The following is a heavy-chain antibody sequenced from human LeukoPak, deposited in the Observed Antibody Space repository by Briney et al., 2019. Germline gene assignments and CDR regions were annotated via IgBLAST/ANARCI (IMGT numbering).Heavy chain of an antibody. CDR1: GDSVSSNSAA. J-gene: IGHJ6*02. CDR3: ARADYDFWSGPSPNYYYYGMDV. CDR2: TYYRSKWYN. Sequence: SQTLSLTCAISGDSVSSNSAAWNWIRQSPSRGLEWLGRTYYRSKWYNDYAVSVKSRITINPDTSKNQFSLQLNSVTLEDTAVYYCARADYDFWSGPSPNYYYYGMDVWGQGTTVTVSS. V-gene: IGHV6-1*01. D-gene: IGHD3-3*01.